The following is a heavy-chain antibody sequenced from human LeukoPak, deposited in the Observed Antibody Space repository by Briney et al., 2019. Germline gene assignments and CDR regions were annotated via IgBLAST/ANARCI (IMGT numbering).Heavy chain of an antibody. J-gene: IGHJ4*02. D-gene: IGHD2-2*01. CDR3: ATPGTVVAGASDY. V-gene: IGHV3-74*01. CDR2: INSDGSST. Sequence: GGSLRLSCAASGLTFSGYWMHWVRQAPGKGLVWVSRINSDGSSTSYADSVEGRFTISRDNAKNTLYLQMNSLRVEDTAVYYCATPGTVVAGASDYWGQGTLVTVSS. CDR1: GLTFSGYW.